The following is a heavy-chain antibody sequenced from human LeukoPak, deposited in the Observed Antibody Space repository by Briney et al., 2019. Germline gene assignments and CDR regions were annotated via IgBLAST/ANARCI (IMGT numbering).Heavy chain of an antibody. V-gene: IGHV1-69*13. J-gene: IGHJ4*02. CDR1: GGTFSSYA. Sequence: ASVKVSCKASGGTFSSYAISWVRQAPGQGLEWMGGIIPIFGTANYAQKFQGRVTITADESTSTAYMELSSLRSEDTAVYYCARGPPAMKYSSSWYPDYWGQGTLVTVSS. CDR3: ARGPPAMKYSSSWYPDY. D-gene: IGHD6-13*01. CDR2: IIPIFGTA.